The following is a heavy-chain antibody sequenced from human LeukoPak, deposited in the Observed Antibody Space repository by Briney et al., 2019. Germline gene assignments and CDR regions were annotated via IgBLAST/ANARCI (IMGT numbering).Heavy chain of an antibody. V-gene: IGHV3-7*01. CDR3: TRGGRGTSYYWQY. Sequence: PGGSLRLSCAAYQLTFSSYCMTWVRQGPGKGLEWVATINKDGTEKYYVDSVRGRFTISRDNAENSLYLHMDSLRAEDTAVYYCTRGGRGTSYYWQYWGQGTLVTVSS. CDR1: QLTFSSYC. J-gene: IGHJ4*02. D-gene: IGHD1-26*01. CDR2: INKDGTEK.